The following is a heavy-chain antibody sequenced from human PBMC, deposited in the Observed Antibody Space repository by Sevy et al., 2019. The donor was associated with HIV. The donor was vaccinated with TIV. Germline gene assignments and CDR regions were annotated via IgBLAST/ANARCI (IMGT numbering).Heavy chain of an antibody. CDR1: GASISSSGYY. CDR3: AGPMLTYNSGWSYYDY. Sequence: SETLSLTCTVSGASISSSGYYWGWIRQLPGKGLEWIASIRYSGSTFYNPSLKSRVTISADTSNNQFSLKLNSVTAADTAIYYCAGPMLTYNSGWSYYDYWGQGTVVTVSS. CDR2: IRYSGST. D-gene: IGHD6-19*01. V-gene: IGHV4-39*01. J-gene: IGHJ4*02.